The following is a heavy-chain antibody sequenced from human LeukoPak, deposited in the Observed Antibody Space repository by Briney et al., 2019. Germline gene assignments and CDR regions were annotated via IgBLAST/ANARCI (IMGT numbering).Heavy chain of an antibody. J-gene: IGHJ4*02. Sequence: GGSLRLPCAASGFTFSSYWMHWVRQAPGKGLVWVSRINSDGSSTSYADSVKGRFTISRDNAKNTLYLQMNSLRAEDTAVYYCARIGSGYSEFDYWGQGTLVTVSS. CDR1: GFTFSSYW. D-gene: IGHD3-22*01. CDR2: INSDGSST. V-gene: IGHV3-74*01. CDR3: ARIGSGYSEFDY.